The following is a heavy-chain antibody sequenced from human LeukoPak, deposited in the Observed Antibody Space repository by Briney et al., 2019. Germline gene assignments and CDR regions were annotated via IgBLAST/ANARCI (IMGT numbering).Heavy chain of an antibody. CDR3: ARDGGYEGLDY. V-gene: IGHV4-61*02. CDR1: GGSISSGSYY. CDR2: IYTSGSS. D-gene: IGHD3-16*01. J-gene: IGHJ4*02. Sequence: SETLSLTCTVSGGSISSGSYYWSWIRQPAGEGLEWIGRIYTSGSSSYNPSLKSRATISVDTSKNQSSLKLNSVTAADTAVYYCARDGGYEGLDYWGQGTLVTVSS.